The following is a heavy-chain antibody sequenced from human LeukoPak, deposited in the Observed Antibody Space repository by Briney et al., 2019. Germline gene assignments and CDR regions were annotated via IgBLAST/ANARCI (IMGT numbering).Heavy chain of an antibody. CDR3: ARLDFWSGRNFDY. CDR2: INHSGST. V-gene: IGHV4-34*01. Sequence: SETLSLTCAVYGGSFSGYYWSWIRQPPGKRLEWIGEINHSGSTNYNPSLKSRVTISVDTSKNQFSLKLSSVTAADTAVYYCARLDFWSGRNFDYWGQGTLVTVSS. J-gene: IGHJ4*02. D-gene: IGHD3-3*01. CDR1: GGSFSGYY.